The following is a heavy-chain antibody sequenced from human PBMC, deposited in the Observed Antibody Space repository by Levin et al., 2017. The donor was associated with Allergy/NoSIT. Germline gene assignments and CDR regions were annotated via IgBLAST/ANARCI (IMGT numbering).Heavy chain of an antibody. V-gene: IGHV4-4*07. D-gene: IGHD6-13*01. CDR2: IYTTGNT. J-gene: IGHJ4*02. Sequence: SETLSLTCTVSGDSITNYYLNWIRQPAGEGLEWLGHIYTTGNTNYNPSLKSRVSMSVDTSKRQFSLKVSSVTAADTAVYYCARMTYSSSSWHIDYWGQGALVTVSS. CDR3: ARMTYSSSSWHIDY. CDR1: GDSITNYY.